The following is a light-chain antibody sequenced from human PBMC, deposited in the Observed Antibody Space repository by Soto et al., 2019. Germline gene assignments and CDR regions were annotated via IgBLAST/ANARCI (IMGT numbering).Light chain of an antibody. J-gene: IGKJ2*01. Sequence: EIVLTQSPATLSLSPGERATLSCRASQSVSRYLAWYQQKPDQAPRLLIYDASNRATGIPARFSGSGSGTDFTLTISSLEPEDFAVYYCQQRSNWYTFGQGTKLEIK. CDR2: DAS. CDR3: QQRSNWYT. CDR1: QSVSRY. V-gene: IGKV3-11*01.